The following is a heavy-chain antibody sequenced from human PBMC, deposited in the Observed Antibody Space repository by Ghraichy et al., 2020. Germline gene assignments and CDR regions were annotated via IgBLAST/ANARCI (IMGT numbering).Heavy chain of an antibody. V-gene: IGHV3-23*01. CDR2: IVGSGGST. D-gene: IGHD1-14*01. CDR1: GFTFSNYA. CDR3: AETGITMILQPIQH. Sequence: CVASGFTFSNYAMSWVRQAPGKGLEWVSGIVGSGGSTYYAESVKGRFTISRDNSKNTLYLQMNSLRAGDTAVYYCAETGITMILQPIQHWGQGTLVTVSS. J-gene: IGHJ1*01.